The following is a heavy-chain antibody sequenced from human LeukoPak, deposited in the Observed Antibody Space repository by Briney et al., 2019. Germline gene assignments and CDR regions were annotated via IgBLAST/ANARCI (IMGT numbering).Heavy chain of an antibody. CDR3: STVGLSGYYDSRGYYYFYY. D-gene: IGHD3-22*01. CDR1: GFTFSNVW. CDR2: IKSNTIGGIT. J-gene: IGHJ4*02. Sequence: GGSLRLSCAASGFTFSNVWMSWVRQAPGKGLEWGGSIKSNTIGGITDYAPPVKGRFTISRDHSKNTLYLQMNSLKTEDTAVYYCSTVGLSGYYDSRGYYYFYYWGQGTLVTVSS. V-gene: IGHV3-15*01.